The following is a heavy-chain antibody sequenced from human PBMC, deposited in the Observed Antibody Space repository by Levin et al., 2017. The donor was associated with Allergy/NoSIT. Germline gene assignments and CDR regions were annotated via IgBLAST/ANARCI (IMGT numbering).Heavy chain of an antibody. D-gene: IGHD6-13*01. CDR3: ARHLSSWYYYYFDY. J-gene: IGHJ4*02. CDR2: IYYSGST. CDR1: GGSISSSSYY. Sequence: SETLSLTCTVSGGSISSSSYYWGWIRQPPGKGLEWIGSIYYSGSTYYNPSLKSRVTISVDTSKNQFSLKLSSVTAADTAVYYCARHLSSWYYYYFDYWGQGTLVTVSS. V-gene: IGHV4-39*01.